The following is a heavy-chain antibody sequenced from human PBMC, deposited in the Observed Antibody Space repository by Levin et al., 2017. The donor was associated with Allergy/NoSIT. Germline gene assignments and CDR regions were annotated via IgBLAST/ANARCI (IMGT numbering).Heavy chain of an antibody. CDR1: GGSVSNFY. CDR2: IYSSGTT. V-gene: IGHV4-59*08. J-gene: IGHJ6*02. D-gene: IGHD3-3*01. CDR3: ARHDDLWGGQYGMDV. Sequence: SQTLSLTCGVSGGSVSNFYLSWIRQPPGRGLEWLGYIYSSGTTYYNPSLKSRLTISSDPSKRQVSLTLNSVTAADTAVYYGARHDDLWGGQYGMDVWGQGTAVNVSS.